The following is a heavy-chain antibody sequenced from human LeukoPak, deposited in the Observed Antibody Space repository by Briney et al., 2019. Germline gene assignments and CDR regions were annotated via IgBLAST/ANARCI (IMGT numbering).Heavy chain of an antibody. D-gene: IGHD2-15*01. J-gene: IGHJ5*02. Sequence: ASVKVSCKVSGGTFSSYAISWVRQAPGQGLEWMGRIIPIFGIANYAQKFQGRVTITADKSTSTAYMELSSLRSEDTAVYYCARDRVVVAVNWFDPWGQGTLVTVSS. CDR2: IIPIFGIA. CDR3: ARDRVVVAVNWFDP. V-gene: IGHV1-69*04. CDR1: GGTFSSYA.